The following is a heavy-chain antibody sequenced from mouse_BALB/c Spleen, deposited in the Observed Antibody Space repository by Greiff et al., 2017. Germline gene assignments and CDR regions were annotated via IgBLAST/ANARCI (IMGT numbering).Heavy chain of an antibody. CDR2: INPSNGGT. J-gene: IGHJ3*01. CDR1: GYTFTSCY. D-gene: IGHD4-1*01. Sequence: VQLQQSGAELVKPGASVKLSCKASGYTFTSCYMYWVKQRPGQGLEWIGEINPSNGGTNFNEKFKSKATLTVDKSSSTAYMQLSSLTSEDSAVYYCTRLSGTGFAYWGQGTLVTVSA. V-gene: IGHV1S81*02. CDR3: TRLSGTGFAY.